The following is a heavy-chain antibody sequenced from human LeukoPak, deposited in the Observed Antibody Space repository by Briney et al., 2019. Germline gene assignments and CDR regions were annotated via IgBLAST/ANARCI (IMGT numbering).Heavy chain of an antibody. CDR2: FKTNSGQV. CDR3: ARDSAVAATELWYYFDY. CDR1: GFTFSDYA. J-gene: IGHJ4*02. V-gene: IGHV3-23*01. D-gene: IGHD6-19*01. Sequence: PGGSLRLSCVASGFTFSDYAMNWVRQAPGKGLEWVSTFKTNSGQVYYADSVKGRFTISRDNSKDTLYLQMNSLRAEDTAVYYCARDSAVAATELWYYFDYWGQGTLVTVSS.